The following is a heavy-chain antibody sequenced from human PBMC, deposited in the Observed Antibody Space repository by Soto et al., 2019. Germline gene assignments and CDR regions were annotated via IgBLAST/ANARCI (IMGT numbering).Heavy chain of an antibody. CDR1: GYTFTSYY. J-gene: IGHJ5*02. V-gene: IGHV1-46*03. CDR2: INPSGGST. D-gene: IGHD3-3*01. CDR3: ARDPKRITIFGVVTTNWFDP. Sequence: ASVKVSCKASGYTFTSYYMHWVRQAPEQGLEWMGIINPSGGSTSYAQKFQGRVTMTRDTSTSTVYMELSSLRSEDTAVYYCARDPKRITIFGVVTTNWFDPWGQGTLVTVSS.